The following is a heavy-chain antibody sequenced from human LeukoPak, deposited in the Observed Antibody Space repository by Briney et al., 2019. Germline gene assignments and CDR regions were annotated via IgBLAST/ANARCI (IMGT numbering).Heavy chain of an antibody. Sequence: GGSPRLSCAASGFTFSSYWMSWVRQAPGKGLEWVANIKQDGSEKYYVDSVKGRFTISRDNAKNSLYLQMNSLRAEDTAVYYCARDHCSSTSCYNDAFDIWGQGTMVTVSS. CDR2: IKQDGSEK. D-gene: IGHD2-2*02. V-gene: IGHV3-7*01. J-gene: IGHJ3*02. CDR1: GFTFSSYW. CDR3: ARDHCSSTSCYNDAFDI.